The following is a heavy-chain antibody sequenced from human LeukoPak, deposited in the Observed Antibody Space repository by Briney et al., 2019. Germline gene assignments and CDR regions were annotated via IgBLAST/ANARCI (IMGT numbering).Heavy chain of an antibody. V-gene: IGHV4-4*09. J-gene: IGHJ4*02. D-gene: IGHD6-19*01. Sequence: PSEALSLTCTTSGLPISRFFWNWVRQPPGKGLEWIGNIYDGVPTFFNPSLKSRVTISVDTSKGQFSLQLASVTAADTAVYYCVQTTGWPGFDYWGQGILVTVSS. CDR2: IYDGVPT. CDR3: VQTTGWPGFDY. CDR1: GLPISRFF.